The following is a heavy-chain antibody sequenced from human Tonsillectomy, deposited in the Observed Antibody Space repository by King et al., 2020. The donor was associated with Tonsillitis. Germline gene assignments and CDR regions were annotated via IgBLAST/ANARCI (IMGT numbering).Heavy chain of an antibody. J-gene: IGHJ6*03. Sequence: QLQESGPGLVKPSQTLSLTCTVSGGSISNNNYYWRWIRQPAGKGLEWIGRIYTSGSTNYNPSLKSRVTMSVDTSKNQFSVKLSSVTAADTAVYYCARVYGDNYFYKDVWGKGTTVTVSS. CDR1: GGSISNNNYY. CDR3: ARVYGDNYFYKDV. CDR2: IYTSGST. D-gene: IGHD4-17*01. V-gene: IGHV4-61*02.